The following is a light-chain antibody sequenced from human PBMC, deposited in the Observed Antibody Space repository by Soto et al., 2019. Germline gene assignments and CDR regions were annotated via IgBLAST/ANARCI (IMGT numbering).Light chain of an antibody. V-gene: IGKV1-8*01. Sequence: AIRLTQYPSSLSASTGDRVTITWRASQGISSYLAWYQQKPGKAPKLLIYKASSLESGVPSRFSGSGSGTEFTLTISSLQPDDFATYYCQQYNSYSTFGQGTKVDIK. J-gene: IGKJ1*01. CDR2: KAS. CDR3: QQYNSYST. CDR1: QGISSY.